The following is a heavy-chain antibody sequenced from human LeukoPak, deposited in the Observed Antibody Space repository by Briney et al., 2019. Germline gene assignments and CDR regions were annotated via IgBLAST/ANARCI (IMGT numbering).Heavy chain of an antibody. CDR3: TTVVVLMAYAIDY. J-gene: IGHJ4*02. CDR1: GFTFSNAW. Sequence: PGGSLRLSCAASGFTFSNAWMSWVRQAPGKGLEWVGRIKSKTDGGTTDYAAPVKGRFTISRDDSKNTLYLQMNSLKTEDTAVYYCTTVVVLMAYAIDYWGQGTLVTVSS. D-gene: IGHD2-8*01. CDR2: IKSKTDGGTT. V-gene: IGHV3-15*01.